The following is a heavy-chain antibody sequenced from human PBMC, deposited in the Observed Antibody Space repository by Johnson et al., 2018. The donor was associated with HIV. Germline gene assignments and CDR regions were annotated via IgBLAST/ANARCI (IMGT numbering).Heavy chain of an antibody. J-gene: IGHJ3*01. Sequence: QVQLVESGGGVVQPGRSLRLSCAASGFTFSSYGMHWVRQAPGKGLEWVAVISYDGSNKYYADSVKGRFTISSDNSKNTLYLQMNSLRAEDTGFYYCAKGQRLALRGGAFDCWGQGTMVTVS. V-gene: IGHV3-30*19. D-gene: IGHD1-7*01. CDR2: ISYDGSNK. CDR3: AKGQRLALRGGAFDC. CDR1: GFTFSSYG.